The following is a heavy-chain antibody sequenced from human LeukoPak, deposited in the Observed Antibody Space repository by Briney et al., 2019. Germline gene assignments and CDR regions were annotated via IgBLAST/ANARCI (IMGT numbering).Heavy chain of an antibody. CDR3: ARDKMGSSGPFDY. V-gene: IGHV3-30*03. D-gene: IGHD3-22*01. CDR1: GFTISSYG. Sequence: GRSLRLSCAASGFTISSYGMRWVRQAPGKGLEWVAVMSYDGSNKYHADSVKGRFTISRDNSKNTLYLQMNSLRTEDTAVYYCARDKMGSSGPFDYWGQGTLVTVSS. J-gene: IGHJ4*02. CDR2: MSYDGSNK.